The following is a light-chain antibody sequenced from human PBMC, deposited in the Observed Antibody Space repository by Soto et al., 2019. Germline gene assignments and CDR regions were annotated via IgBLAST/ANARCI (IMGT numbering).Light chain of an antibody. J-gene: IGKJ2*01. CDR3: QHRGT. V-gene: IGKV3-20*01. CDR1: RSLSSSY. Sequence: XVFTPSPGPLSLSPGERATLSCRASRSLSSSYVVWYQQKPGQAPRFLIYAASRRATGIPDRFSGSGSATEYTLSFRRLEPEDFPVHSRQHRGTFVPG. CDR2: AAS.